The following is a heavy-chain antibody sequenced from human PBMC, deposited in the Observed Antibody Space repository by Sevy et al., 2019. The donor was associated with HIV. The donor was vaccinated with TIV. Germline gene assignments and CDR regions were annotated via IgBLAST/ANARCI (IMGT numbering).Heavy chain of an antibody. CDR2: IFYSGTT. D-gene: IGHD3-3*01. CDR1: GDTISSNSHY. CDR3: ARHATPGLFLFVGYGGFDP. V-gene: IGHV4-39*01. Sequence: SETLSLTCSVSGDTISSNSHYWDWIRQSPGKGLEWIGSIFYSGTTYYTPSLKSRLTISVTTSNNQFFLKLESVTAADTAVYYCARHATPGLFLFVGYGGFDPWGQGTLVTVSS. J-gene: IGHJ5*02.